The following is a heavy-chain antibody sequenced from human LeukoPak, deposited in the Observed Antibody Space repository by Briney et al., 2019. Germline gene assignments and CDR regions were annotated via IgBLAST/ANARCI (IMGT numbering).Heavy chain of an antibody. CDR2: INPNSGGT. CDR3: ARGLSRIVVVPAAISY. D-gene: IGHD2-2*01. J-gene: IGHJ4*02. V-gene: IGHV1-2*02. CDR1: GYTFTSYD. Sequence: ASVNVSCKASGYTFTSYDINWVRQATGQGLEWMGWINPNSGGTNYAQKFQGKVTMTRDTSISTAYMELSRLRSDDTAVYYCARGLSRIVVVPAAISYWGQGTLVTVSS.